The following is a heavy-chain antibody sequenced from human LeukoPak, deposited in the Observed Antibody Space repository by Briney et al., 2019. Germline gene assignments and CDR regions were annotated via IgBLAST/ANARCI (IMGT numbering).Heavy chain of an antibody. CDR1: GFTFSDYY. D-gene: IGHD1-26*01. Sequence: GGSLRLSCAASGFTFSDYYMSWIRQAPGKGLEWVSYIRSSSSTIYYADSVKGRFTISRDNAKNSLYLQMNSLRTEDTAVYYCARDGAWSGSYYVYWGQGTLVTVSS. CDR2: IRSSSSTI. CDR3: ARDGAWSGSYYVY. J-gene: IGHJ4*02. V-gene: IGHV3-11*04.